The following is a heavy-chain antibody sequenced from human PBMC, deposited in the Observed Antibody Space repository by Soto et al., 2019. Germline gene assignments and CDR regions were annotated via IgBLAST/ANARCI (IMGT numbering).Heavy chain of an antibody. CDR3: ARVGLDTVGFRYYYYYGMDV. V-gene: IGHV4-34*01. Sequence: SETLSLTCTVSGGSISSYYWSWIRQPPGKGLEWIGEINHSGSTNYNPSLKSRVTISVDTSKNQFSLKLSSVTAADTVVYYCARVGLDTVGFRYYYYYGMDVWGQGTTVTVSS. CDR2: INHSGST. CDR1: GGSISSYY. J-gene: IGHJ6*02. D-gene: IGHD5-18*01.